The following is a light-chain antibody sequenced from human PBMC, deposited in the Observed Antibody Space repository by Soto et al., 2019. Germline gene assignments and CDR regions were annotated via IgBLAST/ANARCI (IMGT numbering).Light chain of an antibody. J-gene: IGKJ2*01. CDR1: QSVSSN. CDR2: GAS. Sequence: EIVMTQSPATLAVSPRERAALSCRASQSVSSNFAWYQQKPGQAPRLLIYGASSRATGTPARFSGSGSGTEFTLTISSLQSEDFAVYYCQQYNNWPYTFCLWTKLEMK. V-gene: IGKV3-15*01. CDR3: QQYNNWPYT.